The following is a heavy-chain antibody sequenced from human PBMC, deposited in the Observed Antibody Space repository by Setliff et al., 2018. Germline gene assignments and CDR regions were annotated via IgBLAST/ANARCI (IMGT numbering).Heavy chain of an antibody. V-gene: IGHV4-59*01. D-gene: IGHD5-12*01. Sequence: PSETLSLTCTVSGDSISDASIMAWIRQPPGKGLEWIGYVYYSGTAYYNPSLKSRVTVIVDTSKNQFSLRLSSVTAADTAVYYCARGGTFRYFDYWGQGTPVTVSS. CDR1: GDSISDAS. CDR2: VYYSGTA. CDR3: ARGGTFRYFDY. J-gene: IGHJ4*02.